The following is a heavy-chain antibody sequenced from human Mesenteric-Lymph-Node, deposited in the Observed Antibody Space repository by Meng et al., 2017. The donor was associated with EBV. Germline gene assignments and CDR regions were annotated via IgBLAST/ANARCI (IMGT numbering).Heavy chain of an antibody. CDR1: GYTFTSYD. J-gene: IGHJ4*02. V-gene: IGHV1-8*01. CDR3: ARGRPVAGTRFDY. CDR2: MNPNSGNT. D-gene: IGHD6-19*01. Sequence: QVRLVQAWVKGKKPGASVKVSCKASGYTFTSYDINWVRQATGQGLEWMGWMNPNSGNTGYAQKFQGRVTMTRNTSISTAYMELSSLRSEDTAVYYCARGRPVAGTRFDYWGQGTLVTVSS.